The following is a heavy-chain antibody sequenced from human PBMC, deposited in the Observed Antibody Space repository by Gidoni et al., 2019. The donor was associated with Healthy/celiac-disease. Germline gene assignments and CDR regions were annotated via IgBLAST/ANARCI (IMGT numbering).Heavy chain of an antibody. Sequence: FGDYAMSWFRQAPGKGLEWVGFIRSKAYGGTTEYAASVKGRFTISRDDSKSIAYLQMNSLKTEDTAVYYCTRVVGYYDSSGYYFDYWGQGTLVTVSS. V-gene: IGHV3-49*03. CDR2: IRSKAYGGTT. CDR3: TRVVGYYDSSGYYFDY. CDR1: FGDYA. D-gene: IGHD3-22*01. J-gene: IGHJ4*02.